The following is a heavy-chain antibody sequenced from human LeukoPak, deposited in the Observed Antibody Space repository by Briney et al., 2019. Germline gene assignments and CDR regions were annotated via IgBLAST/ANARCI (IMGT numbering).Heavy chain of an antibody. CDR3: ARKSSGWYEATIDY. CDR1: GYTFTSYD. CDR2: ISAYNGNT. D-gene: IGHD6-19*01. J-gene: IGHJ4*02. V-gene: IGHV1-18*01. Sequence: ASVKVSCKASGYTFTSYDINWVRQATGQGLEWMGWISAYNGNTNYAQKLQGRVTMTTDTSTSTAYMELRSLRSDDTAVYYCARKSSGWYEATIDYWGQGTLVTVSS.